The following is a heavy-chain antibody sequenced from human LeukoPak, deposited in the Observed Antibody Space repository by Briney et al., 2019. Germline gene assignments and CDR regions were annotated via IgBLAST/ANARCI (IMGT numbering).Heavy chain of an antibody. CDR3: ARIGIAVADY. CDR1: GFTFSSYG. Sequence: GGSLRLSCAASGFTFSSYGMHWVRQAPGKGLEWVAVISYDGSNKYYADSVKGRVTISRDNSKNTLYLQMNSLRAEDTAVYYCARIGIAVADYWGQGTLVTVSS. CDR2: ISYDGSNK. D-gene: IGHD6-19*01. J-gene: IGHJ4*02. V-gene: IGHV3-30*03.